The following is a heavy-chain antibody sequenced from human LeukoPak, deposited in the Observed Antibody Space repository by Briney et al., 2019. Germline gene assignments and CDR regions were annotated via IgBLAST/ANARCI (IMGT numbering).Heavy chain of an antibody. Sequence: SETLSLTCTVSGGSISSSSYYWGWIRQPPGKGLEWIGSIYYSGSTYYNPSLKSRVTISVDTSKNQFSLKLSSVTAADTAVYYCARAVFGYCSSTSCYNYYYYYMDVWGKGTTVTVSS. J-gene: IGHJ6*03. CDR1: GGSISSSSYY. D-gene: IGHD2-2*02. CDR2: IYYSGST. CDR3: ARAVFGYCSSTSCYNYYYYYMDV. V-gene: IGHV4-39*01.